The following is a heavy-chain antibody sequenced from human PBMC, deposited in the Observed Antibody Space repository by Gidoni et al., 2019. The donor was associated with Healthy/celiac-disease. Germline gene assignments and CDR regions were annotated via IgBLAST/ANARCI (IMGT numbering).Heavy chain of an antibody. CDR2: ISYDGSNK. D-gene: IGHD5-12*01. Sequence: QVQLVESGGGVVQPGGSLTPSWAASGFTFHSSGLPWVRQAPGKGLEWVAVISYDGSNKYYADSVKGRFTISRDNSKNTLYLQMNSLRAEDTAVYYCAKVKTSIVATIFQPSYYFDYWGQGTLVTVSS. V-gene: IGHV3-30*18. CDR3: AKVKTSIVATIFQPSYYFDY. J-gene: IGHJ4*02. CDR1: GFTFHSSG.